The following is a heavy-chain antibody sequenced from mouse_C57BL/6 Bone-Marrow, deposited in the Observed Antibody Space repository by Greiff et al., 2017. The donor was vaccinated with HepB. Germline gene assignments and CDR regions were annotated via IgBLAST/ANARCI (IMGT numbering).Heavy chain of an antibody. V-gene: IGHV1-64*01. Sequence: QVQLKESGAELVKPGASVKLSCKASGYTFTSYWMHWVKQRPGQGLEWIGMIHPNSGSTNYNEKFKSKATLTVDKSSSTAYMQLSSLTSEDSAVYYCARSVYGNYAMDYWGQGTSVTVSS. CDR1: GYTFTSYW. CDR2: IHPNSGST. D-gene: IGHD2-1*01. J-gene: IGHJ4*01. CDR3: ARSVYGNYAMDY.